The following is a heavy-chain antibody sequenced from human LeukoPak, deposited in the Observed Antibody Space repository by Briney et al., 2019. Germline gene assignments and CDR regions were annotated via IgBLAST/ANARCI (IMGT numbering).Heavy chain of an antibody. Sequence: GASVKVSCKASGYTFTGYYMHWVRQAPGQGLEWMGWISAYNGNTKYAQKLQGRVTMTTDTPTSTAYMELRSLRSDDTAVYYCARGFPPRRNYDSSGYYSYYFDYWGQGTLVTVSS. CDR1: GYTFTGYY. D-gene: IGHD3-22*01. CDR3: ARGFPPRRNYDSSGYYSYYFDY. J-gene: IGHJ4*02. V-gene: IGHV1-18*04. CDR2: ISAYNGNT.